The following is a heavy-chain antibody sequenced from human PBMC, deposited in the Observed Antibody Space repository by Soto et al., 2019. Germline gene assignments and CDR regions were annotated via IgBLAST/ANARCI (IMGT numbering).Heavy chain of an antibody. D-gene: IGHD3-16*02. V-gene: IGHV4-31*03. J-gene: IGHJ4*02. CDR3: ARAGVVIPFVDY. Sequence: TLSLPFTVSGGSISSGGYDWSFIRQHPGNGLGKIGYIYYSGSTYYTPSLKSRVTISVDTSKNQFSLKLSSVTAADTAVYYCARAGVVIPFVDYWGQGTLVTVSS. CDR1: GGSISSGGYD. CDR2: IYYSGST.